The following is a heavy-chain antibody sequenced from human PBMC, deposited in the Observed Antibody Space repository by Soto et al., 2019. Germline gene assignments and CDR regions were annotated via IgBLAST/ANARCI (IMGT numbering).Heavy chain of an antibody. J-gene: IGHJ6*03. D-gene: IGHD3-3*01. CDR2: IYYSGST. Sequence: VKTSETLSLTCTVSGGSISSSSYYWGWIRQPPGKGLEWIGSIYYSGSTYYNPSLKGRVTISVDTSKNQFSLKLSSVTAADTAVYYCARHRGGGYYRYYYYYMDVWGNGTTVTVSS. V-gene: IGHV4-39*01. CDR1: GGSISSSSYY. CDR3: ARHRGGGYYRYYYYYMDV.